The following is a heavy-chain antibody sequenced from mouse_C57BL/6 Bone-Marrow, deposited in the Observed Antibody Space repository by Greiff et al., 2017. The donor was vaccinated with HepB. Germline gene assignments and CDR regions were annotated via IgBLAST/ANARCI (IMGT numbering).Heavy chain of an antibody. V-gene: IGHV5-4*01. D-gene: IGHD2-10*01. Sequence: EVKLMESGGGLVKPGGSLKLSCAASGFTFSSYAMSWVRQTPEKRLEWVATISDGGSYTYYPDNVKGRFTISRDNAKNNRYLQMSHLKSEDTAMYYCARDPYPWGQGTSVTVSS. CDR3: ARDPYP. J-gene: IGHJ4*01. CDR2: ISDGGSYT. CDR1: GFTFSSYA.